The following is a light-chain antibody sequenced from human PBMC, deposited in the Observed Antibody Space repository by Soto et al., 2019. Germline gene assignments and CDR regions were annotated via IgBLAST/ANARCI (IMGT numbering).Light chain of an antibody. J-gene: IGKJ5*01. CDR1: QSVSDK. CDR3: QQYNKWPIT. Sequence: EIVMTQSPATVSVSPGERATLSCRASQSVSDKLAWYQQKPGQAPRLLIYGASAWATGISARFSGSGSGTEFTLTISSLQSEDFAVYYCQQYNKWPITFGQGTRLEIK. V-gene: IGKV3D-15*01. CDR2: GAS.